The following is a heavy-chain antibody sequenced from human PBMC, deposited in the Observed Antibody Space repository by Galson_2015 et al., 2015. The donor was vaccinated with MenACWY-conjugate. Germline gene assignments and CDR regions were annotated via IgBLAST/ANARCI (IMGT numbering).Heavy chain of an antibody. CDR1: GFTFSSYL. CDR2: IRSDGSNI. J-gene: IGHJ4*01. Sequence: SLRLSCAASGFTFSSYLMHWVRQAPGKGLEWVSFIRSDGSNIYYADSVKGRFTISRDNAKNTLYLQMNSLRVEDTAVYYCAKGRQSYASGYYFDSWGHGTLVTVSS. V-gene: IGHV3-30*02. D-gene: IGHD3-22*01. CDR3: AKGRQSYASGYYFDS.